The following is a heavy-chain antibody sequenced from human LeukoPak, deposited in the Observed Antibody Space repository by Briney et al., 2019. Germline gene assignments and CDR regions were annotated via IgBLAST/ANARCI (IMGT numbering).Heavy chain of an antibody. CDR2: IIPIFGTA. D-gene: IGHD6-6*01. J-gene: IGHJ4*02. CDR3: ARVKGSSSSPFDY. V-gene: IGHV1-69*06. Sequence: SVKVSCKASGGTFSSYAISWVRQAPGQGLECMGRIIPIFGTANYAQKFQGRVTITADKSTSTAYMELSSLRSEDTAVYYCARVKGSSSSPFDYWGQGTLVTVSS. CDR1: GGTFSSYA.